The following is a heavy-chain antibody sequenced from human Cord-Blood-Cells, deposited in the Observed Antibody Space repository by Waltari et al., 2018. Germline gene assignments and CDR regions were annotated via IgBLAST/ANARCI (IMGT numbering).Heavy chain of an antibody. CDR1: GGSFSGYY. CDR3: ARHWSYYDSSGYSGFDY. V-gene: IGHV4-34*01. D-gene: IGHD3-22*01. CDR2: INHSGST. Sequence: QVQLQQWGAGLLKPSETLSLTCAVYGGSFSGYYWSWIRPPPGKGLEWIGEINHSGSTNYNPSLKSRVTISVDTSKNQFSLKLSSVTAADTAVYYCARHWSYYDSSGYSGFDYWGQGTLVTVSS. J-gene: IGHJ4*02.